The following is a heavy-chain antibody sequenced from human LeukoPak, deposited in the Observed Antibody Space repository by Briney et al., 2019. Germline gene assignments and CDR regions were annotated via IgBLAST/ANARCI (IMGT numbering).Heavy chain of an antibody. J-gene: IGHJ4*02. Sequence: PGGSLRLSCAASGFTFSSYDMNWVRQAPGKGLEWVSGISGSGGSTYYADSVKGRFTISRDNSKNTLYLQMNSLRAEDTAVYYCANRGHYYDSSGYYYVSYFDYWGQGTLVTVST. V-gene: IGHV3-23*01. D-gene: IGHD3-22*01. CDR2: ISGSGGST. CDR3: ANRGHYYDSSGYYYVSYFDY. CDR1: GFTFSSYD.